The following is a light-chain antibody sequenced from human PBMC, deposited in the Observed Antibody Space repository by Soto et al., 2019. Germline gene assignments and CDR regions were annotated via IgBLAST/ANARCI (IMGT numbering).Light chain of an antibody. V-gene: IGKV1-5*03. J-gene: IGKJ1*01. Sequence: DIQMTQSPSTLSASVGDSVSINCRASQSISAWLAWYQQKPGKAPKLLIYKASSLESGVPSRFSGSGSGTEFTLTISGLQPGDSATYYCQQYNSYSPTFGQGTKVDIK. CDR2: KAS. CDR1: QSISAW. CDR3: QQYNSYSPT.